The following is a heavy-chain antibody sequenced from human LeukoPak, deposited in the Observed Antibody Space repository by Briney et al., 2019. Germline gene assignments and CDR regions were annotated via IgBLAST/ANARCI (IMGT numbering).Heavy chain of an antibody. Sequence: SETLSLTCTVSGGSISSYNWSWIRQPPGKGLEWIGYIYYSGSTNYNPSLKSRVTISVDTSKNQFSLKLSSVTAADTAVHYCARAAGEAVAGYFDYWGQGTLVTVSS. CDR3: ARAAGEAVAGYFDY. CDR2: IYYSGST. V-gene: IGHV4-59*01. CDR1: GGSISSYN. D-gene: IGHD6-19*01. J-gene: IGHJ4*02.